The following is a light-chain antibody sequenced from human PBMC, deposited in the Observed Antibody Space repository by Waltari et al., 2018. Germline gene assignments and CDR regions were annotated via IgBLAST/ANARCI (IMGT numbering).Light chain of an antibody. CDR3: SSYTSSSTLV. CDR1: GSDVGDDYY. CDR2: DVS. J-gene: IGLJ2*01. V-gene: IGLV2-14*03. Sequence: SALTQPASVSGSPGQSITISCTRGGSDVGDDYYVPWYQQHPGKAPKLMIYDVSNRPSGVSSRFSGSKSGNTASLTISGLQAEDDADYYCSSYTSSSTLVFGGGTKVTVL.